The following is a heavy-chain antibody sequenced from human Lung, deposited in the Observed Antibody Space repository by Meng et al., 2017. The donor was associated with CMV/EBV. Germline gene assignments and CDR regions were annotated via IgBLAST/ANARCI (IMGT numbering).Heavy chain of an antibody. CDR3: AREAGREGYGTPKFDY. V-gene: IGHV4-31*02. CDR1: GGPCGGGGDE. D-gene: IGHD5-24*01. Sequence: GSRPRLVYPGPTVPLTGPVCGGPCGGGGDEWSWIRPPPGKGLEWSGYICYTGSTFLIQSLKRRVTISVDTSKTKFSLRLIPATAADTAVYYCAREAGREGYGTPKFDYWGQGTLVTVSS. J-gene: IGHJ4*02. CDR2: ICYTGST.